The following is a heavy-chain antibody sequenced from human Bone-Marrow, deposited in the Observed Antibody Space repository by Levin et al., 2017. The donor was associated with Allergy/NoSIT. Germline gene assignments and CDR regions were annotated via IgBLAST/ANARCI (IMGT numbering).Heavy chain of an antibody. J-gene: IGHJ4*02. CDR1: GFTFSDYY. CDR3: ARAERRYTYGLDY. CDR2: IFNTGSNI. D-gene: IGHD5-18*01. V-gene: IGHV3-11*01. Sequence: GESLKISCAASGFTFSDYYMSWIRQAPGKGLEWISYIFNTGSNIYYADSVKGRFTISRDNAKNSLYLQMNSLRAEDTAVYYCARAERRYTYGLDYWGQGTLVTVSS.